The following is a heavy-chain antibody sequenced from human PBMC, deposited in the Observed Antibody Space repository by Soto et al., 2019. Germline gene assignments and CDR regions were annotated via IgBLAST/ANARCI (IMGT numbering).Heavy chain of an antibody. CDR3: ASSIAARPVFY. CDR1: GGSVSSGSYY. CDR2: IYYSGST. D-gene: IGHD6-6*01. J-gene: IGHJ4*02. V-gene: IGHV4-61*01. Sequence: QVQLQESGPGLVKPSETLSLTCTVSGGSVSSGSYYWSWIRQPPGKGLEWIGYIYYSGSTNYNPSLKSRVTIPVDTSKNQFSLKLSSVTAADTAVYYCASSIAARPVFYWGQGTLVTVSS.